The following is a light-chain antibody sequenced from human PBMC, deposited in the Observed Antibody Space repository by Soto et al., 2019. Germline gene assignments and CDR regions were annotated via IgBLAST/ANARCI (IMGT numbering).Light chain of an antibody. CDR2: EDS. Sequence: QSVLSPPASVSGSPGQSITISCTGTSSNVGGYNYVSSYQQHPGKAPTLIIYEDSNRPSGASNRFSLYKSGNTASLTISGLQAEDDTDDYCTSYTSSNCYVLGSGTKVTV. CDR1: SSNVGGYNY. J-gene: IGLJ1*01. V-gene: IGLV2-14*01. CDR3: TSYTSSNCYV.